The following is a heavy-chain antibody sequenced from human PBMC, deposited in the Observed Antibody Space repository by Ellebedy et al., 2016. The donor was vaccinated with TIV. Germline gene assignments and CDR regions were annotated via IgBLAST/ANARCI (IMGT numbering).Heavy chain of an antibody. CDR3: ARGRWLQPYFDY. D-gene: IGHD5-24*01. V-gene: IGHV4-31*03. CDR1: GGPISGSSYY. Sequence: MPSETLSLTCTVSGGPISGSSYYWGWIRQHPGKGLEWIGYIYYTGTTYYNPSPKSRLIISVDTSKNQFSLKLTSVTAADTAVYYCARGRWLQPYFDYWGQGTPVTVSS. J-gene: IGHJ4*02. CDR2: IYYTGTT.